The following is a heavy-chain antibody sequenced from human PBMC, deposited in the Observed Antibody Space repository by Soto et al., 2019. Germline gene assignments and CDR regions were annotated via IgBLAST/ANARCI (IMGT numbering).Heavy chain of an antibody. D-gene: IGHD3-10*01. V-gene: IGHV3-23*01. Sequence: EVQLLESGGGLVQPGGSLRLSCAASGFTFSSYAMSWVSQAPGKGLEWVSAISGSGGSTYYADSVKGRFTISRDNSKNTLYLQMNSLRAEDTAVYYCAKDWDADDVGAPIDYWGQGTLVTVSS. CDR2: ISGSGGST. CDR3: AKDWDADDVGAPIDY. CDR1: GFTFSSYA. J-gene: IGHJ4*02.